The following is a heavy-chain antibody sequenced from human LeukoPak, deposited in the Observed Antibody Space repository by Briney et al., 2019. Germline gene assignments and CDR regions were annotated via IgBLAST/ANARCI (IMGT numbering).Heavy chain of an antibody. J-gene: IGHJ4*02. CDR2: IYYSGST. Sequence: SETLSLTCTVSGGSISSGDYYWSWIRQPPGKGLEWIGYIYYSGSTYYNPSLKSRVTISVDTSKNQFSLKLGSVTAADTAVYYCARDQSDRLGVISFDYWGQGTLVTVSS. CDR3: ARDQSDRLGVISFDY. V-gene: IGHV4-30-4*01. D-gene: IGHD3-10*01. CDR1: GGSISSGDYY.